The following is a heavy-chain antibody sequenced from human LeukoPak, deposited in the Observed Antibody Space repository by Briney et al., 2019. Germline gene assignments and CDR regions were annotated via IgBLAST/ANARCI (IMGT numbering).Heavy chain of an antibody. J-gene: IGHJ4*02. CDR2: INSDGSST. V-gene: IGHV3-74*01. D-gene: IGHD5-18*01. CDR3: VKRIQSALAAGY. CDR1: GFTFSSYW. Sequence: GGSLRLSCAASGFTFSSYWMHWVRQAPGKGLVWVSRINSDGSSTSYADSVKGRFTISRDNSKNTLYLQMNSLRAGDTAIYYCVKRIQSALAAGYWGQGALVTVSS.